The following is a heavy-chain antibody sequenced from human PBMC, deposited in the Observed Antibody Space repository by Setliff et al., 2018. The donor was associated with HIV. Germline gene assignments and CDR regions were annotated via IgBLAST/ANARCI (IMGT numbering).Heavy chain of an antibody. CDR2: LSYRGTT. CDR1: GGSVRTPTYY. Sequence: SLTCTVSGGSVRTPTYYWGWIRQPPGKGLEYIGTLSYRGTTHYNPSLKRRIALSIDSSKNQFSLNLHFVTATDSALYYCATTRPISTGYPGFFDSWGQGIVVTVSS. V-gene: IGHV4-39*01. CDR3: ATTRPISTGYPGFFDS. D-gene: IGHD3-9*01. J-gene: IGHJ4*02.